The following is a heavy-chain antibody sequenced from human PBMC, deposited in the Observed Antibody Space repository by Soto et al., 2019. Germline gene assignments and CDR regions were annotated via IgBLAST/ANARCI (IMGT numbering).Heavy chain of an antibody. J-gene: IGHJ6*02. D-gene: IGHD3-10*01. CDR2: INPSGGST. Sequence: PSVKVSCKASGYTFTSYYTHWVRQAPGQGLEWMGIINPSGGSTTYAQKFQGRVTMTRDMSTSTAYMELSSLRSEDTAVYYSARDRADTLVRGESTYYYYYYGMDVWGQGTTVADCS. CDR1: GYTFTSYY. V-gene: IGHV1-46*01. CDR3: ARDRADTLVRGESTYYYYYYGMDV.